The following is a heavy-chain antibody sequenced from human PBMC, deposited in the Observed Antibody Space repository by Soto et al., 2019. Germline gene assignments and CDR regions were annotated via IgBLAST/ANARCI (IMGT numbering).Heavy chain of an antibody. CDR2: INPSGSST. CDR3: ARDTNPENCSSTSCPPFGY. V-gene: IGHV1-46*01. CDR1: GYTFTSYY. Sequence: ASVKVSCKASGYTFTSYYMHWVRQAPGQGLEWMGIINPSGSSTSYAQKFQGRVTMTRDTSTSTVYMELSSLRSEDTAVYYCARDTNPENCSSTSCPPFGYWGQGTLVTVSS. D-gene: IGHD2-2*01. J-gene: IGHJ4*02.